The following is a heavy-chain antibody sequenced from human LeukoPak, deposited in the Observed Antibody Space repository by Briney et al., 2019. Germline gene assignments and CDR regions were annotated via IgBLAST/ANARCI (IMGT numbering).Heavy chain of an antibody. CDR2: ISSSGSTI. CDR1: GFTFSSYG. V-gene: IGHV3-48*02. Sequence: GGSLRLSCAASGFTFSSYGMNWVRQAPGKGLEWVSYISSSGSTICYANSVKGRFTISRDNARNSLYLQMNSLRDEDTAVYYCARDFSAPLPLWGRGTLVTVSS. CDR3: ARDFSAPLPL. D-gene: IGHD3-3*02. J-gene: IGHJ2*01.